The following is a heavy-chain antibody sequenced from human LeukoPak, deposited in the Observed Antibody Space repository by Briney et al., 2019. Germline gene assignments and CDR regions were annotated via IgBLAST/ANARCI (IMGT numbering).Heavy chain of an antibody. Sequence: SETLSLTCAVSGYSISSGYYWGWIRQPPGKGLEWIGSIYYSGSTYYNPSLKSRVTISVDTSKNQFSLKLSSVTAADTAVYYCARHRYCSSTSCYRGYFDYWGQGTLVTVSS. V-gene: IGHV4-38-2*01. J-gene: IGHJ4*02. D-gene: IGHD2-2*01. CDR1: GYSISSGYY. CDR3: ARHRYCSSTSCYRGYFDY. CDR2: IYYSGST.